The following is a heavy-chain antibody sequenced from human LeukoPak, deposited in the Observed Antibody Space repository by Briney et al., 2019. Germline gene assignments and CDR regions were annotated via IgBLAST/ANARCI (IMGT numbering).Heavy chain of an antibody. CDR3: ARDSVSGGYFDY. J-gene: IGHJ4*02. D-gene: IGHD1-14*01. V-gene: IGHV1-46*01. Sequence: ASVKVSCKASGYTFTSYYMHWVRQAPGQGLEWMGIINPSGGSTSYAQKFQGRVTMTRDMSTSTVYMELSSLRSEDTAVYYCARDSVSGGYFDYWGQGTLVTVSS. CDR2: INPSGGST. CDR1: GYTFTSYY.